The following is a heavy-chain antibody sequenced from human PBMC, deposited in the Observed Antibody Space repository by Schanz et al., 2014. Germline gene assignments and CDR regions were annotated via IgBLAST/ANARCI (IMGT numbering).Heavy chain of an antibody. V-gene: IGHV1-18*01. D-gene: IGHD2-2*01. Sequence: GDEVKKSGAEEKVSCKEKGYTKRKKGSRGGRKEEGEGLEWMGGISKYNGNTNYAQKLQGRVTMTTDTSTSTAYMELRSLRSDDTAVYYCARGSPPYCTSTSCYLEPWGQGTLVTVSS. CDR1: GYTKRKKG. CDR2: ISKYNGNT. J-gene: IGHJ5*02. CDR3: ARGSPPYCTSTSCYLEP.